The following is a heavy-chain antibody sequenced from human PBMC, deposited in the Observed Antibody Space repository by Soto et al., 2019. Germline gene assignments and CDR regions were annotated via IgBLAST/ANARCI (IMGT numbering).Heavy chain of an antibody. Sequence: QVQLVQSGAEVKKPGASVKVSCKASGYTFTSYYMHWVRQAPGQGLEWMGIINPSGGSTSYAQKFQGGVTMTRDTSTSTVYMELSSLRSEDTAVYYCARLAFRGSGSYYVAEYWGQGTLVTVSS. CDR1: GYTFTSYY. D-gene: IGHD3-10*01. V-gene: IGHV1-46*03. CDR2: INPSGGST. CDR3: ARLAFRGSGSYYVAEY. J-gene: IGHJ4*02.